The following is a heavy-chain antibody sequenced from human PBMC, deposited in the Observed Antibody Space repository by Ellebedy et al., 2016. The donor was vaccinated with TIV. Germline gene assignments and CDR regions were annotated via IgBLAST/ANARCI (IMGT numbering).Heavy chain of an antibody. D-gene: IGHD3-16*01. V-gene: IGHV3-30*18. CDR1: GFSFKSYG. CDR3: AKDSRFMLTSYDFDH. CDR2: ISHDGSDQ. J-gene: IGHJ4*02. Sequence: PGGSLRLSCTVSGFSFKSYGMHWVRQAPGKGLEWVAVISHDGSDQYYPESVGGRFTISRDDSKNTVYLEISSLRVDDTAMYYCAKDSRFMLTSYDFDHWGQGTPVTVSS.